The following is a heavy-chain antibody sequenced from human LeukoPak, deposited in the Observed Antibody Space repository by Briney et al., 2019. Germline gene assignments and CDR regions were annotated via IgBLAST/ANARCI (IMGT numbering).Heavy chain of an antibody. CDR2: MHHSGTT. CDR1: GGSFSGYY. D-gene: IGHD3-9*01. Sequence: SETLSLTCAVYGGSFSGYYWSWIRQPPGKGPEWIGSMHHSGTTKYNPSLKSRVTISVDTSKNQFSLKLSSVTAADTAVYYCARLRPYYDILTGYVWGNYFDYWGQGTLVTVSS. J-gene: IGHJ4*02. CDR3: ARLRPYYDILTGYVWGNYFDY. V-gene: IGHV4-34*01.